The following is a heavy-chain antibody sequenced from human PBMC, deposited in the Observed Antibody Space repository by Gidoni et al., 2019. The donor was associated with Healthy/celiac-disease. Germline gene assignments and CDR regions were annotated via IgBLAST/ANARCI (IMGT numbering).Heavy chain of an antibody. CDR2: IIPIFGTA. J-gene: IGHJ3*02. Sequence: QVQLVQSGAEVKKPGSSVKVSCKASGGTFSSYAISWVRQAPGQGLEWMGGIIPIFGTANDAQKFQGRVTITADESTSTAYMELSSLRSEDTAVYYCARDLARYSSGWYGGDAFDIWGQGTMVTVSS. V-gene: IGHV1-69*01. D-gene: IGHD6-19*01. CDR3: ARDLARYSSGWYGGDAFDI. CDR1: GGTFSSYA.